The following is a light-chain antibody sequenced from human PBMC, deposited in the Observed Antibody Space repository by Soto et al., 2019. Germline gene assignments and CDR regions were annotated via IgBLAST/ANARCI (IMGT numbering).Light chain of an antibody. CDR3: QQYGSSPYT. CDR1: QSVTSSY. CDR2: GAS. Sequence: EIVLTQSPGSLSLSPWERASLSCRASQSVTSSYLAWYQQKAGQAPRLLIYGASSRATGIPDRFSGSGSGTDFTLTISRLEPEDFAVYYCQQYGSSPYTFGQGTKLEIK. J-gene: IGKJ2*01. V-gene: IGKV3-20*01.